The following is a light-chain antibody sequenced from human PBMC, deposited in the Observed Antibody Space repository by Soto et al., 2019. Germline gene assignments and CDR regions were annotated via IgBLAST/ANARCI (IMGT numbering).Light chain of an antibody. CDR3: CSYAGTNTHYV. J-gene: IGLJ1*01. CDR1: SSDVGGYNF. CDR2: DVN. Sequence: QSALTQPRSVSGSPGQSVTISCTGTSSDVGGYNFVSWYQQHPGKAPKLMIYDVNRRPSGVPGRFSGSKSGNTASLTISGLQSEDAAHYYCCSYAGTNTHYVFGTGTKLTVL. V-gene: IGLV2-11*01.